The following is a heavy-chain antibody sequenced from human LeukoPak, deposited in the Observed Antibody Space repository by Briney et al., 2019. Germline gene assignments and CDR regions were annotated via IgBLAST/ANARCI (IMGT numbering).Heavy chain of an antibody. CDR2: IYYSGST. Sequence: PSETLSLTCIVYGGSVSSGCYYWGWILQPPGKGLEWSGFIYYSGSTNYNPSLKSRVTISVDTSKIQFSLKLSSVTAADTAVYYCARWGYYYDSSGYYPPEYFQHWGQGTLVTVSS. CDR3: ARWGYYYDSSGYYPPEYFQH. V-gene: IGHV4-61*01. D-gene: IGHD3-22*01. CDR1: GGSVSSGCYY. J-gene: IGHJ1*01.